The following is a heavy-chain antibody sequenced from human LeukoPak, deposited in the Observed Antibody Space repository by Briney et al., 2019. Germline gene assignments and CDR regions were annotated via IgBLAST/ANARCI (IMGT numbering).Heavy chain of an antibody. CDR3: ARHSTWGYFDY. J-gene: IGHJ4*02. Sequence: GGSLRLSCAASGFTFSSYSMNWVRQAPGKGLEWVSYISSSSSTIYYADSVKGRFTISGDNAKNSLYLQMNSLRAEDTAVYYCARHSTWGYFDYWGQGTLVTVSS. V-gene: IGHV3-48*04. CDR2: ISSSSSTI. D-gene: IGHD5/OR15-5a*01. CDR1: GFTFSSYS.